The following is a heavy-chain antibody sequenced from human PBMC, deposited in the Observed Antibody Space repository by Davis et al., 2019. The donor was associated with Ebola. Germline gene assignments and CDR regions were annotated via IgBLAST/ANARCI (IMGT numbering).Heavy chain of an antibody. CDR3: ARPMVATPYYYYGMDI. CDR1: GFTFSSYW. D-gene: IGHD5-12*01. J-gene: IGHJ6*04. Sequence: GESLKISCAASGFTFSSYWMSWVRQAPGKGLEWVANIKQDGSEKYYVDSVKGRFTISRDNAKNSLYLQMNSLRAEDTAVYYCARPMVATPYYYYGMDIWGKGTTVTVSS. V-gene: IGHV3-7*01. CDR2: IKQDGSEK.